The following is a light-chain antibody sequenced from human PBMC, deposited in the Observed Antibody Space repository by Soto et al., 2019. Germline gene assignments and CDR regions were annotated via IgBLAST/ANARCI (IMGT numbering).Light chain of an antibody. CDR3: QQSYSTLMYT. J-gene: IGKJ2*01. V-gene: IGKV1-39*01. CDR2: AAS. Sequence: DIQMTQSPSSLSASVGDRVTITCRASQSISNYLNWYQQKPGKAPELLIYAASSLQSGVPSRFSGSGSGTDFRLTISSLQPEDFAPYYCQQSYSTLMYTFGQGTKLEIK. CDR1: QSISNY.